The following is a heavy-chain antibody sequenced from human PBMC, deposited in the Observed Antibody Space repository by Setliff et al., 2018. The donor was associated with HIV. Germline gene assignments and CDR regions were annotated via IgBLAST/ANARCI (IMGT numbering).Heavy chain of an antibody. J-gene: IGHJ4*02. CDR1: GGSISSSSLY. V-gene: IGHV4-39*07. CDR2: IYYSGGT. Sequence: PSETLSLTCTVSGGSISSSSLYWGWIRQPPGKGLEWIGSIYYSGGTYYNPSLKSRVTISLDTSKSLFSLKLSSVSAADTAVYYCARDRLLLWFDEEYYFDYWGQGTLVTVSS. D-gene: IGHD3-10*01. CDR3: ARDRLLLWFDEEYYFDY.